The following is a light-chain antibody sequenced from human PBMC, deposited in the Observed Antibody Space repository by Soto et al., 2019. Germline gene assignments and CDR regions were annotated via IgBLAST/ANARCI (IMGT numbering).Light chain of an antibody. CDR3: QQSYSTPQT. J-gene: IGKJ1*01. CDR2: AAS. CDR1: QSISTY. Sequence: DIQMTQSPSSLSASVGDRVTITCRTSQSISTYLNWYQQKPGRAPKLLIFAASSLQSGVPSRFSGSGSGTEFTLTISSLQPEDFATYYCQQSYSTPQTFGRGTKVDIK. V-gene: IGKV1-39*01.